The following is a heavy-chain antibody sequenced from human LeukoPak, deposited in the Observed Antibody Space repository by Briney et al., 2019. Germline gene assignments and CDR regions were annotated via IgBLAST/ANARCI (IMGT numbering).Heavy chain of an antibody. Sequence: TGGSLRLSCAASGFTFSSYAMNWVRQAPGKGLEWVSAVSGSGISTYYADSVKGRFTISRDNSKNTLHLQMNSLRVEDTAVYYCAAIYCSSSSCYAFDYWGQGTLVTVPS. CDR3: AAIYCSSSSCYAFDY. V-gene: IGHV3-23*01. CDR1: GFTFSSYA. CDR2: VSGSGIST. D-gene: IGHD2-2*01. J-gene: IGHJ4*02.